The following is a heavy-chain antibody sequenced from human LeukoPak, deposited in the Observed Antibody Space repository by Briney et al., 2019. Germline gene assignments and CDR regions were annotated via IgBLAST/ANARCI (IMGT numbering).Heavy chain of an antibody. CDR3: AELGITMIGGV. CDR1: GFTFSTFG. CDR2: MSGSGSST. V-gene: IGHV3-23*01. D-gene: IGHD3-10*02. J-gene: IGHJ6*04. Sequence: GGTLRLSCATSGFTFSTFGMSWVRQAPGKGLEWVSSMSGSGSSTYYADSVKGRFTISRDNSKSTLYLQLNSLRAEDTAVYYCAELGITMIGGVWGKGTTVTISS.